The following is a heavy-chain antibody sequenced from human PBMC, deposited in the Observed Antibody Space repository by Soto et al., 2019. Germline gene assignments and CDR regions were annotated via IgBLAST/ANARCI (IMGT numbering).Heavy chain of an antibody. CDR2: IYYSGST. V-gene: IGHV4-59*08. J-gene: IGHJ4*02. Sequence: NPSETLSLTCTVSGGSISSYYWSWIRQPPGKGLEWIGYIYYSGSTNYNPSLKSRVTISVDTSKNQFSLKLSSVTAADTAVYYCARYYGDYDYWGQGTLVTVSS. CDR3: ARYYGDYDY. CDR1: GGSISSYY. D-gene: IGHD4-17*01.